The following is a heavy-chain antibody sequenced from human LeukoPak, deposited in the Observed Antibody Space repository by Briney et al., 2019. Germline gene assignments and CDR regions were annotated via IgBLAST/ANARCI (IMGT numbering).Heavy chain of an antibody. CDR3: ARCQLYYYDSRGNWLLDP. CDR2: IIPIFGTA. J-gene: IGHJ5*02. V-gene: IGHV1-69*06. CDR1: GGTFSSYA. Sequence: EASVKVSCKASGGTFSSYAISWVRQAPGQGLEWMGGIIPIFGTANYAQKFQGRVTITADKSTSTAYMELSSLRSEDTAVYYCARCQLYYYDSRGNWLLDPWGQGTLVTVSS. D-gene: IGHD3-22*01.